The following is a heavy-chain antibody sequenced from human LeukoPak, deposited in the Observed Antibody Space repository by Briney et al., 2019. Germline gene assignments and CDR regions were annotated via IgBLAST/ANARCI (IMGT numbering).Heavy chain of an antibody. CDR2: IYHSGST. V-gene: IGHV4-30-2*01. Sequence: SETLSLTCTVSGGSISSGGYYWSWIRQPPGKGLEWIGYIYHSGSTYYNPSLKSRVTISVDRSKNQFSLKLSSVTAADTAVYYCARDSSYYYMDVWGKGTTVTVSS. CDR3: ARDSSYYYMDV. J-gene: IGHJ6*03. D-gene: IGHD2-2*01. CDR1: GGSISSGGYY.